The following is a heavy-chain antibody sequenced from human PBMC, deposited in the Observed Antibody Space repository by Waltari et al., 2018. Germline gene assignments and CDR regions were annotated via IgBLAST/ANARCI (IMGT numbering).Heavy chain of an antibody. Sequence: SCAASGFTFSSYSMNWVRQAPGKGLEWVSSISSSSSYIYYADSVKGRFTISRDNAKNSLYLQMNSLRAEDTAVYYCARAGIAVAGTFDYWGQGTLVTVSS. CDR1: GFTFSSYS. V-gene: IGHV3-21*01. CDR3: ARAGIAVAGTFDY. CDR2: ISSSSSYI. D-gene: IGHD6-19*01. J-gene: IGHJ4*02.